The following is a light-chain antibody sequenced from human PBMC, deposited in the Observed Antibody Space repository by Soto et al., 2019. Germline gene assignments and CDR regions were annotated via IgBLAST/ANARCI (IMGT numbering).Light chain of an antibody. Sequence: QSVLTQPASVSGSPGQSITISCTGTSSDVGGYDYVSWYQQHPGKVPKLMIYDVSSRPSGVSNRFSGSKSGNTASLTISGLQAEDEADYYCSSYASSSTLVFGEGTKLTVL. J-gene: IGLJ2*01. CDR1: SSDVGGYDY. CDR2: DVS. CDR3: SSYASSSTLV. V-gene: IGLV2-14*01.